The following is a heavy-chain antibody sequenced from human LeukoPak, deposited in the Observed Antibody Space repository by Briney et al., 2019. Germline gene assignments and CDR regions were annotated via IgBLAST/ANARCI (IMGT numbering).Heavy chain of an antibody. CDR2: ISGSRTFI. J-gene: IGHJ4*02. CDR1: GFTFRSYT. D-gene: IGHD2-15*01. CDR3: ARRNVVEGGLDY. V-gene: IGHV3-21*01. Sequence: GGSLRLSCAASGFTFRSYTMNWVRQAPGKGLEWVSSISGSRTFIYYGDSVKGRFSISRDNARNSLSLQMDSLRAEDTAVYYCARRNVVEGGLDYWGQGTLVTVSA.